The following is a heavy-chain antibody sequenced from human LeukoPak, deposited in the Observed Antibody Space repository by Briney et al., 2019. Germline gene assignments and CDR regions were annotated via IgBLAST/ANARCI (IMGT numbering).Heavy chain of an antibody. V-gene: IGHV3-23*01. CDR2: INSGGST. Sequence: GGSLRLSCAASGFTFSTYAMSWVRQAPGKGLQWVSAINSGGSTFYADSVKGHFTISRDNSKNTLYLQMNSLRAEDTAVYYCSKNVVEYSISTAFDYWGQGTLVTVSS. CDR3: SKNVVEYSISTAFDY. J-gene: IGHJ4*02. CDR1: GFTFSTYA. D-gene: IGHD6-6*01.